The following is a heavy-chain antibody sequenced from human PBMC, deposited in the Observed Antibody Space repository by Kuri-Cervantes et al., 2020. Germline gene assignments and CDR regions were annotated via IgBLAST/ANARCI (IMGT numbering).Heavy chain of an antibody. CDR2: ISAYNGNT. CDR3: ARGRDPNYDFWSGPTNIVLWFDP. Sequence: ASVKVSCKASGYTFTTYGISWVRQAPGQGLEWMGWISAYNGNTKYAQKLQGRVTMTTDTSTSTAYVELRSLRSDDTAVYYCARGRDPNYDFWSGPTNIVLWFDPWGQGTLVTVSS. V-gene: IGHV1-18*01. J-gene: IGHJ5*02. D-gene: IGHD3-3*01. CDR1: GYTFTTYG.